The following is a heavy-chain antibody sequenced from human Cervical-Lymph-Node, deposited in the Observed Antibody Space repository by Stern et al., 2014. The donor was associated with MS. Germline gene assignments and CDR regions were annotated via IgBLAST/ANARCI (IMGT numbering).Heavy chain of an antibody. V-gene: IGHV4-4*02. CDR2: IHHSGTT. J-gene: IGHJ5*02. Sequence: QVQLQESGPGLVKPSGTLSLTCTVSGDSISSDNWWSWVRQFPGKGLEWIGEIHHSGTTNYNPSLESRPTISIDKSKNQFSLNLRSVTAADTAVYFCSRASLTGYDWFDPWGQGTLVTVSS. CDR3: SRASLTGYDWFDP. D-gene: IGHD5-12*01. CDR1: GDSISSDNW.